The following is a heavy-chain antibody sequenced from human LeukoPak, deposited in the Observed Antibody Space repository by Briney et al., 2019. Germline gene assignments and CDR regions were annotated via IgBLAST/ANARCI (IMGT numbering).Heavy chain of an antibody. J-gene: IGHJ4*02. CDR1: GFTFSSYA. V-gene: IGHV3-30*04. CDR2: ISYDDSNK. CDR3: AKGHVIRGVIEPATSG. Sequence: PGGSLRLSCAASGFTFSSYAMHWVRQAPGEGLEWVAVISYDDSNKFYADSVKGRFTISRDNSKNTLYLQVNRVRPEDTAVYYCAKGHVIRGVIEPATSGWGQGTLVTVSS. D-gene: IGHD3-10*01.